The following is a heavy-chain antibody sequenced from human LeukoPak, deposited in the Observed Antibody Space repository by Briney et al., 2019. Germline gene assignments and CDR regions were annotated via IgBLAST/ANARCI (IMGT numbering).Heavy chain of an antibody. V-gene: IGHV3-21*01. CDR3: ARKKIAVAGEAFDI. Sequence: PGGSLRLSCSASGFTVSIYSMDWGCQAPGRGLGWGSSISSSSSYIYHADPVKGRFTISRHNAKNSLHLQMNSLRAEDTAVYYCARKKIAVAGEAFDIWGQGTMVTVSS. J-gene: IGHJ3*02. CDR2: ISSSSSYI. CDR1: GFTVSIYS. D-gene: IGHD6-19*01.